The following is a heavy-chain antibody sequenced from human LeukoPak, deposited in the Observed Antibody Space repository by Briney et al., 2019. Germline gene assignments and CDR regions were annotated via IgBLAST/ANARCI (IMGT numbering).Heavy chain of an antibody. CDR3: ARHVQVEVWGVLGRSKEHWYFDL. J-gene: IGHJ2*01. CDR2: IYHSGST. Sequence: SGTLSLTCAVSGGSISSSNWWSWVRQPPGKGLEWIGEIYHSGSTNYNPSLKSRVTISVDTSKNQFSLKLSSVTAADTAVYYCARHVQVEVWGVLGRSKEHWYFDLWGRGTLVTVSS. V-gene: IGHV4-4*02. CDR1: GGSISSSNW. D-gene: IGHD3-10*01.